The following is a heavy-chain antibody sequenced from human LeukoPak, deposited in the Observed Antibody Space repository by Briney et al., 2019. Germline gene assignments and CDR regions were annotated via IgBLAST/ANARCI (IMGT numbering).Heavy chain of an antibody. J-gene: IGHJ4*02. V-gene: IGHV4-39*01. Sequence: SETLSLTCTVSGGXISSSSDFWGWIRQPPGKGLEWIGSIYYSGRTYNNPSLKSRVTISVDTSKNQFSLKLSSVTAADTAVYYCARHRWDGTFNFDYWGQGTLVPVSS. CDR1: GGXISSSSDF. CDR3: ARHRWDGTFNFDY. D-gene: IGHD1-1*01. CDR2: IYYSGRT.